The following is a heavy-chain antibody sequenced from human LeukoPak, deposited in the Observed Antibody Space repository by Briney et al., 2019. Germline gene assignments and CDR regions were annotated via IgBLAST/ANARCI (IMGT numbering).Heavy chain of an antibody. CDR3: AKDNRRHYTSGPNPDSLH. D-gene: IGHD6-19*01. V-gene: IGHV3-9*01. CDR1: GFIFINYA. CDR2: ISWNSGGI. Sequence: GGSLRLSCAGSGFIFINYAMHWVRQPPGKGLEWVSGISWNSGGIDYADSVKGRFTISRDNAKNSLYLQMNSLRVEDTAFYYCAKDNRRHYTSGPNPDSLHWGQGALVTVSS. J-gene: IGHJ4*02.